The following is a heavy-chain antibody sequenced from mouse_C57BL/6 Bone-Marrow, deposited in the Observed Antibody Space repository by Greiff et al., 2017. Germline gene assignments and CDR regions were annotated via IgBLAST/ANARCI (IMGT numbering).Heavy chain of an antibody. CDR1: GFTFSSYG. CDR3: ARHCAGSYFP. Sequence: EVMLVESGGDFVKPGGSLKLSCAASGFTFSSYGMSWVRQTPDKRLEWVATISSGGGYTYYPDSLKGRFTISRDTAKNTLYLQMSSLKSEDTAMYYCARHCAGSYFPWGQGTLVTVSA. V-gene: IGHV5-6*01. D-gene: IGHD2-12*01. CDR2: ISSGGGYT. J-gene: IGHJ3*01.